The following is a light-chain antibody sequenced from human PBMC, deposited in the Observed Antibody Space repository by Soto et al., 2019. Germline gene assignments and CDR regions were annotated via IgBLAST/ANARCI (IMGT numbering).Light chain of an antibody. CDR2: GAS. CDR3: QQSNHWPPTS. CDR1: QSVSSN. V-gene: IGKV3-15*01. Sequence: EIGTTQSPATLSLSPGERATLSCRASQSVSSNLAWYQQKAGPAPRLLIYGASTRTTGIPARFSGSGSGTEFTLTISSLQSVDFPVYSYQQSNHWPPTSFAQGTRLEIK. J-gene: IGKJ5*01.